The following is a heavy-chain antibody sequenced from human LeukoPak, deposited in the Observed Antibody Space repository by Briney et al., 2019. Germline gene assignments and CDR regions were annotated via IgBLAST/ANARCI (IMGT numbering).Heavy chain of an antibody. CDR3: ARGGSRTRYYCYYKGV. CDR1: GFTFSSYS. Sequence: GGTLRFYCAASGFTFSSYSMNWVRPAQGKGLKWVSYISSSSSNLYCAGSMKGRFIISRDNTKSSMYLQMNSLRAEDTAVYYSARGGSRTRYYCYYKGVWGKGPTVTVSS. CDR2: ISSSSSNL. J-gene: IGHJ6*03. D-gene: IGHD3-10*01. V-gene: IGHV3-48*04.